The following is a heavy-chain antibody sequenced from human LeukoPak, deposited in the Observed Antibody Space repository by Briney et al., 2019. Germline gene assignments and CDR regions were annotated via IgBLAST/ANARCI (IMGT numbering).Heavy chain of an antibody. CDR3: ARGYSPYPFDY. D-gene: IGHD2-15*01. Sequence: SETLSLTCAVSGGSISSYYWSWIRQPPGNGLEWIGYIFSSGSTYYNPSLKSRVTISVDTSKNQFSLKLTSVTAADTAVYYCARGYSPYPFDYWGQGTLVTVSS. CDR2: IFSSGST. CDR1: GGSISSYY. J-gene: IGHJ4*02. V-gene: IGHV4-4*09.